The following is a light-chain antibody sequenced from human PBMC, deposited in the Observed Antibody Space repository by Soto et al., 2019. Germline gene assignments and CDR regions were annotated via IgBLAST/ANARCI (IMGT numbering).Light chain of an antibody. CDR2: DAS. Sequence: DIQMTQSPSTLSASVGDRVTITCRASQSISSWLAWYQQKPGKAPKLLIYDASSLESGVPSRFSGSGSGTDFPFTFSSLQPDFFATYYCKQYNIYPGTLGQGTKVDIK. CDR3: KQYNIYPGT. V-gene: IGKV1-5*01. J-gene: IGKJ1*01. CDR1: QSISSW.